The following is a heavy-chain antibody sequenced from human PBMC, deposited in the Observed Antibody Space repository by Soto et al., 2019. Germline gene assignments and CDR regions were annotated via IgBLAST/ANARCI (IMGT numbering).Heavy chain of an antibody. CDR3: AKGVVVVAARTAVDY. D-gene: IGHD2-15*01. Sequence: GGSLRLCCAASGFTFISYAMSWVRQAPGKGLEWVSAISGSGGSTYYADSVKGRFTISRDNSKNTLYLQMNSLRAEDTAVYYCAKGVVVVAARTAVDYWGQGTLVTVSS. V-gene: IGHV3-23*01. CDR2: ISGSGGST. J-gene: IGHJ4*02. CDR1: GFTFISYA.